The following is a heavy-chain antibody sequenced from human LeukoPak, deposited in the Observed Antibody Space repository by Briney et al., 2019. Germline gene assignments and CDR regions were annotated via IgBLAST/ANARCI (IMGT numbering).Heavy chain of an antibody. V-gene: IGHV4-59*08. CDR3: ARRYSGYGNAFDI. J-gene: IGHJ3*02. CDR2: IYSSGST. D-gene: IGHD5-12*01. CDR1: GGSISSYY. Sequence: SETLSLTCSVSGGSISSYYWSWIRQPPGKGLEWIGYIYSSGSTNYSPSLKSRVTISVDTSKNQFSLKLYSVTAADTAVYYCARRYSGYGNAFDIWGQGTMVTVSS.